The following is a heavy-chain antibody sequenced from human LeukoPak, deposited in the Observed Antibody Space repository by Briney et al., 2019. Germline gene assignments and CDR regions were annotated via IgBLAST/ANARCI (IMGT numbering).Heavy chain of an antibody. Sequence: GGSLRLSCAGSGFTVSSSYMSWVRQAPGKGLEWVSVLYGDGTTYYVDSVKGRFTTSRDNSKNTLYLQMNSLRVADTAMYYCARASYSGWTASHDSWGQGTLVTVSS. CDR2: LYGDGTT. D-gene: IGHD6-25*01. V-gene: IGHV3-66*01. CDR1: GFTVSSSY. CDR3: ARASYSGWTASHDS. J-gene: IGHJ5*01.